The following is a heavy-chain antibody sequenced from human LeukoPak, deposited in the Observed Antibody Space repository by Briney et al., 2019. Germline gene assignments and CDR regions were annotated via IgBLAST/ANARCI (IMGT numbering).Heavy chain of an antibody. CDR1: GYSFTSYW. D-gene: IGHD1-7*01. J-gene: IGHJ4*02. V-gene: IGHV5-51*01. Sequence: GESLKISCKGSGYSFTSYWIGWVRQMPGKGLEWMGIIYPGDSDTRYSPSFQGQVTISADKSISTAYLQWSSLKASDTAMYYRARGELELSIPFDYWGQGTLVTVSS. CDR2: IYPGDSDT. CDR3: ARGELELSIPFDY.